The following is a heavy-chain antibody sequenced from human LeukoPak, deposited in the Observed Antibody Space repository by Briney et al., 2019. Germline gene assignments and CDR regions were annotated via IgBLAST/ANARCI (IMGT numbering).Heavy chain of an antibody. CDR1: GFTFSSFA. J-gene: IGHJ4*02. V-gene: IGHV3-23*01. D-gene: IGHD6-19*01. CDR2: ITGGSGAK. CDR3: ARDTPLTTYTSGWSSNSFDY. Sequence: GGSLRVSCTASGFTFSSFAMSWVRQAPGKGLEWVSTITGGSGAKYYADSVKGRFTISRDNSKDTLYLQMHSLRAEDTAVYFCARDTPLTTYTSGWSSNSFDYWGQGTLVAVSS.